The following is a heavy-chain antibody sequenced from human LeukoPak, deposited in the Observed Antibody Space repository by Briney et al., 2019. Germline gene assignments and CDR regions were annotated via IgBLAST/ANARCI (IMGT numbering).Heavy chain of an antibody. V-gene: IGHV3-11*04. CDR2: ISSSGSTI. CDR1: GFTFSDYY. J-gene: IGHJ5*02. Sequence: GGSLRLSCAASGFTFSDYYMSWIRQAPGKGLEWVSYISSSGSTIYYADSVKGRFTISRDNSKNTLYLQMNSLRAEDTAVYYCAREESGDILTGWGWFDPWGQGTLVTVSS. CDR3: AREESGDILTGWGWFDP. D-gene: IGHD3-9*01.